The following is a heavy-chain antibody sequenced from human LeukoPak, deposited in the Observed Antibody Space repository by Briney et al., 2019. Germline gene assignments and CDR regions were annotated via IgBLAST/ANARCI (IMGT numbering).Heavy chain of an antibody. CDR2: IYYSRST. Sequence: SETLSLTYTVSGGSISSSSHYWGWIRHPPGKGLERIGSIYYSRSTYYNPSLKSRVTISVDTSKYQFSLKLSSVTAADTAVYYCARGFYYDSSGYFLSKYAPKNFDYWGQGTLVTVSS. J-gene: IGHJ4*02. D-gene: IGHD3-22*01. V-gene: IGHV4-39*01. CDR3: ARGFYYDSSGYFLSKYAPKNFDY. CDR1: GGSISSSSHY.